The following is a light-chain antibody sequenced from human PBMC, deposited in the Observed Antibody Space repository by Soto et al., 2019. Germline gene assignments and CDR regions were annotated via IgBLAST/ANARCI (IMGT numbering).Light chain of an antibody. J-gene: IGKJ1*01. CDR3: QQYSSDST. CDR2: RAS. Sequence: DIQMTQSPSTLSASVGDRVTITCRASQSVNSWLAWYQQKPGKAPKLLIYRASSLENGVPSRFGGRGSGTEFIFTISSLQPDDSATYYCQQYSSDSTFGQGNKVEIK. CDR1: QSVNSW. V-gene: IGKV1-5*03.